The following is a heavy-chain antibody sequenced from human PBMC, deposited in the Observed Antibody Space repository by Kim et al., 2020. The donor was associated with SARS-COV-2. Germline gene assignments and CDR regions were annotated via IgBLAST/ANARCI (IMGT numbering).Heavy chain of an antibody. CDR1: GFTFSSYG. J-gene: IGHJ4*02. CDR2: ISYDGSNK. V-gene: IGHV3-30*18. Sequence: GGSLRLSCAASGFTFSSYGMHWVRQAPGKGLEWVAVISYDGSNKYYADSVKGRFTISRDNSKNTLYLQMNSLRAEDTAVYYCAKEGYYYGSGSLDYWGQGTLVTVSS. CDR3: AKEGYYYGSGSLDY. D-gene: IGHD3-10*01.